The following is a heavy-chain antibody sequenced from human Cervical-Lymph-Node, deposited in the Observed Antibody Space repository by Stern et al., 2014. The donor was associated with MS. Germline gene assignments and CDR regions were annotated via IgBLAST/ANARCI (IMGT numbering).Heavy chain of an antibody. V-gene: IGHV1-46*01. J-gene: IGHJ4*02. Sequence: HVQLVQSGAEVMKPGASVNVSCKASGYTFTDYSIQWVRQVHGQGLEWMGMINPNGGRATYPRKFRGRVTMTRDTSTATVKMELNSLRSEDTAVYYCARVAPTVGAAYWGQGTLVTVSS. D-gene: IGHD1-26*01. CDR1: GYTFTDYS. CDR3: ARVAPTVGAAY. CDR2: INPNGGRA.